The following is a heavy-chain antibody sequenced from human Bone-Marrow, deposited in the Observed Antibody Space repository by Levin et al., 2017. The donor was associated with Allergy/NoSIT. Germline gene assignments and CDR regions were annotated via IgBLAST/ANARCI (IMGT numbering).Heavy chain of an antibody. CDR1: GGTFSSYA. V-gene: IGHV1-69*06. CDR2: IIPIFGTA. CDR3: ARGYCSSTSCYRSFDY. D-gene: IGHD2-2*01. J-gene: IGHJ4*02. Sequence: GASVKVSCKASGGTFSSYAISWVRQAPGQGLEWMGGIIPIFGTANYAQKFQGRVTITADKSTSTAYMELSSLRSEDTAVYYCARGYCSSTSCYRSFDYWGQGTLVTVSS.